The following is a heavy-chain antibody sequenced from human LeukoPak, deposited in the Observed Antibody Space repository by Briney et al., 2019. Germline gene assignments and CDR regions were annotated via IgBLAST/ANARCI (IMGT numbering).Heavy chain of an antibody. J-gene: IGHJ4*02. Sequence: GGSLRLSCAASGFTFSSYWMSWVRQAPGKGLEWVANIKQGGSKKNYVDSVKGRFTISRDNAKNSLYLQMNSLRVEDTAVYYCARFISLGGWGQGAPVTVSS. D-gene: IGHD3-10*01. CDR1: GFTFSSYW. CDR3: ARFISLGG. V-gene: IGHV3-7*01. CDR2: IKQGGSKK.